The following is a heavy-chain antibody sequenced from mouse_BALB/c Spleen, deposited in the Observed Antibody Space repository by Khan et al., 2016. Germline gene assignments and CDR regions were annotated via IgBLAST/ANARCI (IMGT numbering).Heavy chain of an antibody. Sequence: EVQLQESGPGLVKPSQSLSLTCTVTGYSITSDYAWNWIRQFPGNKLEWMGYISYSGSTSYNPSLKSRISVTRDTSNNQFFLQLNSVTTEDTATYYCSRRPYGSSYWYVDVWGAGTTVTVSS. CDR3: SRRPYGSSYWYVDV. D-gene: IGHD1-1*01. CDR1: GYSITSDYA. V-gene: IGHV3-2*02. CDR2: ISYSGST. J-gene: IGHJ1*01.